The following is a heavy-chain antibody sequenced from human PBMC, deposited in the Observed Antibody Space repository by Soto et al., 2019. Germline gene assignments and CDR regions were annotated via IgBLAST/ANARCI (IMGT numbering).Heavy chain of an antibody. CDR3: ERDIVVLPARGLDY. CDR1: GYTFTSYY. D-gene: IGHD2-2*01. J-gene: IGHJ4*02. CDR2: INPSGGST. V-gene: IGHV1-46*01. Sequence: GASVKVSSKASGYTFTSYYMHLVRQAPGQGLEWMGIINPSGGSTSYAQKFQGRVTMTRDTSTSTVYMELGSLRSEDTAVYSCERDIVVLPARGLDYWGQGTLVVVSS.